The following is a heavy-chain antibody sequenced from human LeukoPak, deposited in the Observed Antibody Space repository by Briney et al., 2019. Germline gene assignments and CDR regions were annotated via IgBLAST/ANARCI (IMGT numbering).Heavy chain of an antibody. J-gene: IGHJ4*02. CDR3: AKGVSGNSFYLDY. CDR1: GFTFSTDG. Sequence: GGSLRLSCAASGFTFSTDGIHWVRQAPGKRPEWVANINFDGSAKYYADSLKGRFTISRDNSKNTLYLEMNSLRVEDTAVYYCAKGVSGNSFYLDYWGQGTLVTVYS. CDR2: INFDGSAK. V-gene: IGHV3-30*02. D-gene: IGHD1-20*01.